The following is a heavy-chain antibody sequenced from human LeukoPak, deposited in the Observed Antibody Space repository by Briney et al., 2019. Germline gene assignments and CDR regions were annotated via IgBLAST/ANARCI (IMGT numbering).Heavy chain of an antibody. CDR3: ARGPSSTMVWGVKVNWFDP. CDR1: GFTFSSYA. CDR2: ISGSGGST. D-gene: IGHD3-10*01. V-gene: IGHV3-23*01. J-gene: IGHJ5*02. Sequence: KAGGSLRLSCAASGFTFSSYAMSWVRQAPGKGLEWVSAISGSGGSTYYADSVKGRFTISRDNAKNSLYLQMNSLRDEDTAVYYCARGPSSTMVWGVKVNWFDPWGQGTLVTVSS.